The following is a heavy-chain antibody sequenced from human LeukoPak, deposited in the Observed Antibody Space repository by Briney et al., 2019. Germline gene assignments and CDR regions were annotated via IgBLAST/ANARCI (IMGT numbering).Heavy chain of an antibody. CDR1: GGSISSSNNY. V-gene: IGHV4-39*07. CDR3: ARSPQGTATTANWLDP. D-gene: IGHD4-17*01. Sequence: SETLSLTCTVSGGSISSSNNYWVWLRPPPGKGLEWIGSMSYSGRTYSNPSLKTRVTVSLDTTKNQFSLNPISVTATDTGVYYWARSPQGTATTANWLDPWGQGTLVTVSP. CDR2: MSYSGRT. J-gene: IGHJ5*02.